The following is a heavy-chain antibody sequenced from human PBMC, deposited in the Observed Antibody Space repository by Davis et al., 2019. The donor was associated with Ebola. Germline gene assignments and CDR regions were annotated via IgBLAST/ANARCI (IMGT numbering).Heavy chain of an antibody. D-gene: IGHD1-1*01. V-gene: IGHV1-24*01. CDR2: FDREDGET. CDR3: ARRGDDNDNDFDY. J-gene: IGHJ4*02. CDR1: GYTVTELS. Sequence: ASVKVSCKVSGYTVTELSMHWVRQAPGKGLEWMGGFDREDGETIYPQKVQGRVTMTIDTSTNTAYLELRSLKSDDTAVYYCARRGDDNDNDFDYWGQGTLVTVSS.